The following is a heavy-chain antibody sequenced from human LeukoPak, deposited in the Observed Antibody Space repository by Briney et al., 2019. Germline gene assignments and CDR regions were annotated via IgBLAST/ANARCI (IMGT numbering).Heavy chain of an antibody. CDR2: INHSGST. D-gene: IGHD3-9*01. CDR1: GGSFSGYY. Sequence: PSETLSLTCAVYGGSFSGYYWSWIRQPPGKGLEWIGEINHSGSTNYNPSLKSRVTISVDTSKNQFSLKLSSVTAADTAVYYCARGYYDILTGYYQDDAFDIWGQGTMVTVSS. CDR3: ARGYYDILTGYYQDDAFDI. J-gene: IGHJ3*02. V-gene: IGHV4-34*01.